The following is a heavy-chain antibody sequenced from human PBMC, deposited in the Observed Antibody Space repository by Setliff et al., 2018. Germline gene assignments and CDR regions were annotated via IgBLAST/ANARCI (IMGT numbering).Heavy chain of an antibody. V-gene: IGHV3-23*01. CDR3: VRENYYVSSGYYYGVDY. CDR2: ISGSGGST. J-gene: IGHJ4*02. Sequence: LRLSCAASAFTFSRYAMSWVRQSPGKGLEWVSAISGSGGSTYYADSVKGRFTISRDNSKNTLYLQMSSLRADDTAVYYCVRENYYVSSGYYYGVDYWGQGTLVTVSS. CDR1: AFTFSRYA. D-gene: IGHD3-22*01.